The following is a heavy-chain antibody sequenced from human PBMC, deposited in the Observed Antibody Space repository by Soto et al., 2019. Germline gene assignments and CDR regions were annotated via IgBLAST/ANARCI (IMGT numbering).Heavy chain of an antibody. CDR1: GYTLTELS. Sequence: ASVKVSCKVSGYTLTELSMHWVRQAPGKGLEWMGGFDPEDGETIYAQKFQGRVTMTEDTSTDTAYMELSSLRSEDTAVYYCATDQYSYYYHGMDVWGQGTTVTVSS. J-gene: IGHJ6*02. D-gene: IGHD4-4*01. CDR3: ATDQYSYYYHGMDV. V-gene: IGHV1-24*01. CDR2: FDPEDGET.